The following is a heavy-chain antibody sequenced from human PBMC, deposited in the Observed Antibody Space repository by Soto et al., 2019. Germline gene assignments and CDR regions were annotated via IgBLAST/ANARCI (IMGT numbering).Heavy chain of an antibody. CDR3: ATTAESNYDFWSGFLPQNWFDP. V-gene: IGHV4-59*06. Sequence: SETLSLTCTVSGGSISSYYWSWIRQHPGKGLEWIGYIYYSGSTYYNPSLKSRVTISVDTSKNQFSLKLSSVTAADTAVYYCATTAESNYDFWSGFLPQNWFDPWGQGTLVTVSS. CDR1: GGSISSYY. D-gene: IGHD3-3*01. J-gene: IGHJ5*02. CDR2: IYYSGST.